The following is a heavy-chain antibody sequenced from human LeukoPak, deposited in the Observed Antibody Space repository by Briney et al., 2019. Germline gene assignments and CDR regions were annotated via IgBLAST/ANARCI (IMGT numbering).Heavy chain of an antibody. CDR1: RYTFTGYY. Sequence: GASVKVSRKASRYTFTGYYMHWVRQATSEGLEWMGWINPNRGGTNYAQKFPGKVTITRDTSISTAYMELSRLRSDDTAVYYCARDLGVTNIDYWGQGTLVTVSS. CDR2: INPNRGGT. V-gene: IGHV1-2*02. J-gene: IGHJ4*02. D-gene: IGHD3-3*01. CDR3: ARDLGVTNIDY.